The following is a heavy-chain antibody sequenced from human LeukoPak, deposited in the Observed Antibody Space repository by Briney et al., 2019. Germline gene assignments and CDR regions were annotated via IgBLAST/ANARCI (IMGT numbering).Heavy chain of an antibody. CDR3: ARAPYYYGSGSYLDY. CDR2: INHSGST. CDR1: GGSFSGYY. Sequence: KASETLSLTCAVYGGSFSGYYWSWIRQPPGKGPEWIGEINHSGSTNYNPSLKSRVTISVDTSKNQFSLKLSSVTAADTAVYYCARAPYYYGSGSYLDYWGQGTLVTVSS. J-gene: IGHJ4*02. V-gene: IGHV4-34*01. D-gene: IGHD3-10*01.